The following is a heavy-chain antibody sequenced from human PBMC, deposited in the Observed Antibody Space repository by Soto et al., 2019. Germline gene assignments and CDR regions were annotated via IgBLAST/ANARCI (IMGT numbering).Heavy chain of an antibody. CDR2: IYSGGSI. CDR3: ARDGNGQSGSPH. D-gene: IGHD1-26*01. J-gene: IGHJ4*02. V-gene: IGHV3-53*05. CDR1: GFTVSNNF. Sequence: VQLVESGGGLIQAGGSLRLSCAVSGFTVSNNFMMWVRQAPGKGLEWVSLIYSGGSISYEDSVKGRFTISRDGSMNMLYLQMTRLSAEDRDGYYCARDGNGQSGSPHWGPGTLVNVSS.